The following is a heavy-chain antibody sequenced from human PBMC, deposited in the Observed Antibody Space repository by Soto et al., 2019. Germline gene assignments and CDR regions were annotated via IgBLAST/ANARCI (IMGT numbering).Heavy chain of an antibody. D-gene: IGHD5-12*01. V-gene: IGHV4-31*03. CDR3: ARGSGYNYYYYYYMDV. CDR1: GGSISSGGYY. Sequence: SDTLSLTCTVSGGSISSGGYYWSWIRQHPGKGLEWIGYIYYSGSTYYNPSLKSRVTISVDTSKNQFSLKLSSVTAADTAVYYCARGSGYNYYYYYYMDVWGKGTTVTVSS. CDR2: IYYSGST. J-gene: IGHJ6*03.